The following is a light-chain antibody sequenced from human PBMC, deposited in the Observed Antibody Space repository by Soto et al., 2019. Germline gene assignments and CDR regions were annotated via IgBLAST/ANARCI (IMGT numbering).Light chain of an antibody. J-gene: IGKJ1*01. Sequence: DIQMTQSPSSLSASVGDRVTITCRARQSFSSYLNWYQQKPGKAPKLLIYAASILQSGVPSRFSGSGSGTDFTLTISSLQPEDFATYYCQQSYSHPGTFGQGTQVEIK. CDR1: QSFSSY. V-gene: IGKV1-39*01. CDR3: QQSYSHPGT. CDR2: AAS.